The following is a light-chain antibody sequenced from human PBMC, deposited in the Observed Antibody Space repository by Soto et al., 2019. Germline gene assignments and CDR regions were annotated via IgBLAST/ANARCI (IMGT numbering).Light chain of an antibody. CDR3: SSYADTYTLL. CDR2: DVT. Sequence: QSVLTQPRSVSGSPGQSVTISCTGTSSDVGGYNYVSWYQHHPGKAPQLMIYDVTKRPSGVPDRFSGSKSDNTASLTISGLQAEDEADYYCSSYADTYTLLFGGGTKLTVL. V-gene: IGLV2-11*01. J-gene: IGLJ2*01. CDR1: SSDVGGYNY.